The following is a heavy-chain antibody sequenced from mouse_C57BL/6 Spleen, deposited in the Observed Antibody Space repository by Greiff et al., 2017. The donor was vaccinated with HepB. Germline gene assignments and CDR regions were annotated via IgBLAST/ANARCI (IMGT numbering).Heavy chain of an antibody. D-gene: IGHD2-4*01. V-gene: IGHV1-9*01. J-gene: IGHJ3*01. Sequence: VQLQQSGAELMKPGASVKLSCKATGYTFTGYWIEWVKQRPGHGLEWIGEILPGSGSTNYNEKFKGKATFNADTSSNTAYMQLSSLTTEDSAIYYCERRGSYDYDGAWFAYGGQGTLVTVSA. CDR1: GYTFTGYW. CDR3: ERRGSYDYDGAWFAY. CDR2: ILPGSGST.